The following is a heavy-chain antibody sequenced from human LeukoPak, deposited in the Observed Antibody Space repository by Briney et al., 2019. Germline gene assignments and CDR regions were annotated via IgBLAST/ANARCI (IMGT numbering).Heavy chain of an antibody. CDR1: GGSISSYY. CDR2: IYYSGST. Sequence: SETLSLTCTVSGGSISSYYWSWIRQPPGKGLEWIGYIYYSGSTNYNPSLKSRATISVDTSKNQFSLKLSSVTAADTGVYYCARRELWHYYFDYWGQGTLVTVSS. CDR3: ARRELWHYYFDY. V-gene: IGHV4-59*08. J-gene: IGHJ4*02. D-gene: IGHD1-26*01.